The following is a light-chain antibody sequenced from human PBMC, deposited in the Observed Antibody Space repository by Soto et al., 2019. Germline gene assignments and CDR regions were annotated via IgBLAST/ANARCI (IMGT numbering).Light chain of an antibody. CDR1: QAINNY. J-gene: IGKJ1*01. CDR2: AAY. V-gene: IGKV1-9*01. CDR3: RQLNSYHRT. Sequence: DIQLTQSPSFLSASVGDRVTITCRASQAINNYLAWYQQKPGKAPKLLIYAAYTLQSAVPSRFSGGGSGTEFTLTISSLKPDDFSTYYCRQLNSYHRTFGQGTKLEIK.